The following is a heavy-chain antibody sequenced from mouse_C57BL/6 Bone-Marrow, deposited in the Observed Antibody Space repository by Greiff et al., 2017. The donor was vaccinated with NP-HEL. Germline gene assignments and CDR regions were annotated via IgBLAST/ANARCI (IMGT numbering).Heavy chain of an antibody. Sequence: QVQLKQPGAELVKPGASVKVSCKASGYTFTSYWMHWVKQRPGQGLEWIGRIHPSDSDTNYNQKFKGKATLTVDKSSSTAYMQLSSLTSEDSAVYYCAISYGNYAMDYWGQGTSVTVSS. V-gene: IGHV1-74*01. J-gene: IGHJ4*01. D-gene: IGHD2-1*01. CDR2: IHPSDSDT. CDR3: AISYGNYAMDY. CDR1: GYTFTSYW.